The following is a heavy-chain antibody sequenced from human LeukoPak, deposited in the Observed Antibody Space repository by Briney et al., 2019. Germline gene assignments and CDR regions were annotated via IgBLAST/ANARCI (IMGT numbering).Heavy chain of an antibody. CDR2: ISGSGANT. J-gene: IGHJ4*02. CDR1: GFTFSSFA. V-gene: IGHV3-23*01. D-gene: IGHD3-22*01. CDR3: AKSGGTTSGYSYADY. Sequence: GESLKISFAAAGFTFSSFAMSSVRQAPGKGLEWVSGISGSGANTYYAASVKGRVTISRDNSKNTLYLQMNSLRGEDTAVYYCAKSGGTTSGYSYADYWGQGTLVTVSS.